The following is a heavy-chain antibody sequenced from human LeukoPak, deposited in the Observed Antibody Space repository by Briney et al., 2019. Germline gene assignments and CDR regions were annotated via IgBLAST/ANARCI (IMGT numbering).Heavy chain of an antibody. CDR3: ARDSLGAGTVGATSGY. Sequence: PSETLSLTCTVSGGSISSNSYYWGWIRQPPGKGLKWIGSIYYSGSTYYNPSLKSRVTISVDTTKNQFSLRLSSVTAADTAVYYCARDSLGAGTVGATSGYWGQGTLVTVSS. J-gene: IGHJ4*02. V-gene: IGHV4-39*02. CDR2: IYYSGST. D-gene: IGHD1-26*01. CDR1: GGSISSNSYY.